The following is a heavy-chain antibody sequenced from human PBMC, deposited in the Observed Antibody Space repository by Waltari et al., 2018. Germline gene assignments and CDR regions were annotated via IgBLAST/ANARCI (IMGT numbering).Heavy chain of an antibody. CDR1: GGPISSSNW. CDR3: ARDGVTIFGGRDYGMDV. CDR2: IYHSGST. D-gene: IGHD3-3*01. Sequence: QVQLQESGPGLVKPSGTLSLTCAVSGGPISSSNWWSWVRQPPGKGLEWIGEIYHSGSTNYNPSLKSRVTISVDKSKNQFSLKLSSVTAADTAVYYCARDGVTIFGGRDYGMDVWGQGTTVTVSS. V-gene: IGHV4-4*02. J-gene: IGHJ6*02.